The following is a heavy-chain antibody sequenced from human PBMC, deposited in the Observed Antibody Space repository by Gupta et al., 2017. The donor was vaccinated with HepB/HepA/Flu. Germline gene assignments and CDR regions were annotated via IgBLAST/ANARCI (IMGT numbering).Heavy chain of an antibody. D-gene: IGHD2-15*01. V-gene: IGHV3-23*01. CDR2: ISGSGGTT. CDR3: AKDRVATIDYFDY. CDR1: GFTFRSYA. Sequence: EVQLLESGGGLVQPGGSLRLPCSASGFTFRSYAMSWARQAPGKGLEWVSAISGSGGTTNYADSVKGRFTISRDNSKDTLYLQMNSLRAEDTAVYYCAKDRVATIDYFDYWGQGTLVTVSS. J-gene: IGHJ4*02.